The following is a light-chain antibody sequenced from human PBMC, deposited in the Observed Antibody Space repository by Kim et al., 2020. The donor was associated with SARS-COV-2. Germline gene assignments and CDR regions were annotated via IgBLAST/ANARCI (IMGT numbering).Light chain of an antibody. CDR1: SSDIGSDY. CDR3: AAWDDSLSGRV. Sequence: GQRVTISCAGGSSDIGSDYLYWYQQLPGTAPKRLIYRNNQRPSGVPDRFSGSKSGTSASLAISGLRSEDEADYYCAAWDDSLSGRVFGGGTQLTVL. CDR2: RNN. J-gene: IGLJ3*02. V-gene: IGLV1-47*01.